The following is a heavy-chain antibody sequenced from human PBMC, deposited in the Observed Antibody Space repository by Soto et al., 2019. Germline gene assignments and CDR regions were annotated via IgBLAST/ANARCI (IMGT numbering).Heavy chain of an antibody. D-gene: IGHD7-27*01. CDR1: GFTFSTYG. CDR3: AKAWGIDY. Sequence: PGGSLRLSCAVSGFTFSTYGMSWVRQAPGKGLEWVANIRPQGREKWYVDSVKGRFTISRDKAKNTLYLQMNSLRAEDTALYYCAKAWGIDYWGQGTLVTVSS. V-gene: IGHV3-7*05. J-gene: IGHJ4*02. CDR2: IRPQGREK.